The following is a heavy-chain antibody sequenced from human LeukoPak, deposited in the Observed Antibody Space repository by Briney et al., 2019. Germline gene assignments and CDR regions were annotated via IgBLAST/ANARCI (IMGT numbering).Heavy chain of an antibody. D-gene: IGHD6-13*01. V-gene: IGHV3-33*06. Sequence: PGRSLRLSCAASGFTFSGYGMHWVRQAPGKGLEWVAVIWYDGGNKYYADSVKGRFTTSRDNSKNTLYLQMNSLRAEDTAVYYCAKSLYISSWYYDYWGQGTLVTVSS. CDR1: GFTFSGYG. CDR3: AKSLYISSWYYDY. J-gene: IGHJ4*02. CDR2: IWYDGGNK.